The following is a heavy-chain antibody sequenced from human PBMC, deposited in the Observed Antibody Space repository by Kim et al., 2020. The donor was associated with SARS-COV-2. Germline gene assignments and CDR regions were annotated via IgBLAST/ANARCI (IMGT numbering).Heavy chain of an antibody. Sequence: GGSLRLSCAASGFTFSSTDMSWVRQAPGKGLEWVSFIYCGGGTYYADPVKGRITISRDNSKSTLYLQMNSLRAEDTAVYYWVRDGGDWYGMDVWGQGTTVIVSS. CDR3: VRDGGDWYGMDV. CDR2: IYCGGGT. CDR1: GFTFSSTD. D-gene: IGHD2-21*02. V-gene: IGHV3-53*01. J-gene: IGHJ6*02.